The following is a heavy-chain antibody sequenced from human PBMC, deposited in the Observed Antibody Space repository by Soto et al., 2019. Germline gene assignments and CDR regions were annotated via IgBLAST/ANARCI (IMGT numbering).Heavy chain of an antibody. V-gene: IGHV2-5*02. Sequence: SGPTLVNPTQTLTLTCTFSGFSLSTSGVSVGWIRQPPGKALEWLALIYWDDDKRLSPSQKGRLTITKDTSKNQVVLAMSDMDPVDTATYYCAHRYCSGGRCLTFGHWGQ. CDR1: GFSLSTSGVS. J-gene: IGHJ1*01. CDR3: AHRYCSGGRCLTFGH. CDR2: IYWDDDK. D-gene: IGHD2-15*01.